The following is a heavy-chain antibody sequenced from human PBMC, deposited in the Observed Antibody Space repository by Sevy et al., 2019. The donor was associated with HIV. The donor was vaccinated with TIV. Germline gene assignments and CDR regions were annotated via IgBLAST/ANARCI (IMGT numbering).Heavy chain of an antibody. J-gene: IGHJ4*02. CDR2: IIPIFGTT. CDR1: GGTFSRYP. CDR3: ALAAQVTMKVAGGFFEY. V-gene: IGHV1-69*13. Sequence: ASVKVSCKASGGTFSRYPFSWVRQAPGQGLEWMGGIIPIFGTTNYAQKFQGRVTITADESTSTAYMELSSLRSEDTAVYDCALAAQVTMKVAGGFFEYWGKGTLVTVSS. D-gene: IGHD3-22*01.